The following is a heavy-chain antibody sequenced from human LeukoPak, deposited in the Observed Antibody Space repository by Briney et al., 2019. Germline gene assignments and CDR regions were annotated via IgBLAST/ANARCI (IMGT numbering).Heavy chain of an antibody. CDR3: AKVKPSLIAAAGYFDY. CDR2: LAGDGINI. Sequence: PGRSLRLSCAASGFPFSIYGMHWVRQAPGKGLEWVALLAGDGINIFYADSVRGRFTISRDNSKNTLYLQMNSLRPEDTAVYYCAKVKPSLIAAAGYFDYWGQGTLVTVSS. CDR1: GFPFSIYG. V-gene: IGHV3-30*18. D-gene: IGHD6-13*01. J-gene: IGHJ4*02.